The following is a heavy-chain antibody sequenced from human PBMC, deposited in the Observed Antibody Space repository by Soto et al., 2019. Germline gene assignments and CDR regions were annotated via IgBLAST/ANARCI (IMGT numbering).Heavy chain of an antibody. CDR3: ARWGTTGGLDV. Sequence: QVQLVESGGGVVQPGTSLRLSCVGSGFTFRSFVIHWVRQAPGKGLEWVALTSYDGSNKYYDDSVKGRFTISRYNSRNTVDLQMDSLRLEETALYYCARWGTTGGLDVWGQGTLVSVSS. CDR2: TSYDGSNK. V-gene: IGHV3-30*19. CDR1: GFTFRSFV. J-gene: IGHJ4*02. D-gene: IGHD3-16*01.